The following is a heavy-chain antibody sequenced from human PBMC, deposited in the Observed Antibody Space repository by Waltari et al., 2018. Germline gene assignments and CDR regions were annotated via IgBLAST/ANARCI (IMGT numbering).Heavy chain of an antibody. CDR3: WSGKQEPFYGVDV. CDR1: GGSFSGSY. J-gene: IGHJ6*02. D-gene: IGHD6-13*01. V-gene: IGHV4-34*01. CDR2: INHKGST. Sequence: QVQLQQWGAGLLKPSETLSITCAVYGGSFSGSYWRWIRQPPGKGLEWIGEINHKGSTNYNPSLKSRVTMSVDTSKNQFSLKLSSVTAADTAVYYCWSGKQEPFYGVDVWGQGTTVTVSS.